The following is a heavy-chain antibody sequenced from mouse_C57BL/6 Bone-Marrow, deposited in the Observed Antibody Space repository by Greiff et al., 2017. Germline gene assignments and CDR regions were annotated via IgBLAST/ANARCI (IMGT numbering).Heavy chain of an antibody. CDR1: GYTFTSYW. J-gene: IGHJ1*03. V-gene: IGHV1-5*01. D-gene: IGHD2-1*01. CDR2: IYPGNSDT. CDR3: RGYYGNYGWYFDV. Sequence: EVQLQQSGTVLARPGASVKMSCKTSGYTFTSYWMHWVKQRPGQGLEWIGAIYPGNSDTSYNQKFKGKAKLTAVTSASTAYMERSSLTNEDSAVYYCRGYYGNYGWYFDVWGTGTTVTVSS.